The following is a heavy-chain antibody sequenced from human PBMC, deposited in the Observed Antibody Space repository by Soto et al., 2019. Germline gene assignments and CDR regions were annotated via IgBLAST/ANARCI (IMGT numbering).Heavy chain of an antibody. CDR3: ARGDSTDCSNGVCSFFYNHDMDV. D-gene: IGHD2-8*01. J-gene: IGHJ6*02. CDR1: GYSFTDYH. Sequence: QVQLVQSGAEVKKPGASVKVSCKASGYSFTDYHIHWVRQAPGQGLEWLGRINPKSGGTSTAQKFQGWVTMTTDPAISKASMELTRLTSDSTAIYYCARGDSTDCSNGVCSFFYNHDMDVWGQGTTVTVSS. V-gene: IGHV1-2*04. CDR2: INPKSGGT.